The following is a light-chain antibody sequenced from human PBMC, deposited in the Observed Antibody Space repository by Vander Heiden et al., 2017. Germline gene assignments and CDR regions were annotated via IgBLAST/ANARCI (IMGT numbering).Light chain of an antibody. V-gene: IGLV8-61*01. Sequence: QTVVTQEPSFSVSPGGTVTPPCGLSSGSDSTSYYPSWYQQTPDQAPRTLIYSTNTRSSGVPDRFSGSILGNKAALTITGAQADEESDYYCGLYMGSGMVFGGGTKLTVL. J-gene: IGLJ2*01. CDR1: SGSDSTSYY. CDR3: GLYMGSGMV. CDR2: STN.